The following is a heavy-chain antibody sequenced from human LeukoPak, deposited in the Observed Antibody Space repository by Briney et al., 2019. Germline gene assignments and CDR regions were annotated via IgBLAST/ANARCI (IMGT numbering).Heavy chain of an antibody. V-gene: IGHV4-59*11. CDR3: ARDGDSGGWFDS. Sequence: SETLSLTCTVSGGSINSHCWSWIRQPPGKGLECIGYIYYSGSTKYNPSLNSRATISLDTSKNQFFLKLTSVTAADTAVYYCARDGDSGGWFDSWGQGALVTVSS. CDR1: GGSINSHC. D-gene: IGHD6-25*01. CDR2: IYYSGST. J-gene: IGHJ5*01.